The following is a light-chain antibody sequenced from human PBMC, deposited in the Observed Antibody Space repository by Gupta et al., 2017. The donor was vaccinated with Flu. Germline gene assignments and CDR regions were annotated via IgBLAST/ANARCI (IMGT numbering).Light chain of an antibody. CDR1: QSISTY. Sequence: PSTLSASVGDRVTITCRASQSISTYLAWYQHKPGKAPKLLIHLASRLETGVPSRFSGSGSGTEFTLTISSLQPDDFATYYCQQDNTYPRTFGQGTKVEIK. J-gene: IGKJ1*01. CDR2: LAS. V-gene: IGKV1-5*03. CDR3: QQDNTYPRT.